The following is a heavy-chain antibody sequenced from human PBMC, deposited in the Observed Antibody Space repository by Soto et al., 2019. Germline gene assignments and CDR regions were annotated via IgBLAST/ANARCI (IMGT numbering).Heavy chain of an antibody. CDR3: ARSHGMDV. CDR2: IYPGDSDT. CDR1: GFSFTSSW. V-gene: IGHV5-51*01. Sequence: GESLKISCQGSGFSFTSSWIGWVRQMPGKGLEWMGLIYPGDSDTRYSPSFQGQVTISADKSISTAYLQWSSLNASDTAIYYCARSHGMDVWGQGTTVTVSS. J-gene: IGHJ6*02.